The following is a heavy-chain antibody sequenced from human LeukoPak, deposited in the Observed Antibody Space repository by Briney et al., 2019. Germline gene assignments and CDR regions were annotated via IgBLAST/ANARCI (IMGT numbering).Heavy chain of an antibody. J-gene: IGHJ4*02. CDR3: VREELQREYYFDY. D-gene: IGHD1-26*01. Sequence: GASVKVSCKASGGTFSSYAISWVRQAPGQGLEWMGRIIPILDIANYAQKFQGRVTITADKSTSTAYMELSSLRSEDTAVYYCVREELQREYYFDYWGQGTLVTVSS. CDR1: GGTFSSYA. CDR2: IIPILDIA. V-gene: IGHV1-69*04.